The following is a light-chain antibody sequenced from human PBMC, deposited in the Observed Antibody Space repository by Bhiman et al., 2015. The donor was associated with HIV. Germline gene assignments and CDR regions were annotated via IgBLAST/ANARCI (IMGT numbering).Light chain of an antibody. CDR1: SSDVGGYNY. CDR3: SSYTSSSTLRV. CDR2: DLS. J-gene: IGLJ1*01. V-gene: IGLV2-14*01. Sequence: QSALTQPASVSGSPGQSITISCTGTSSDVGGYNYVSWYQQHPGKAPKLMIYDLSKRPSGVSNRFSGSKSGNTASLTISGLQAEDEADYYCSSYTSSSTLRVFGTGTTVTVL.